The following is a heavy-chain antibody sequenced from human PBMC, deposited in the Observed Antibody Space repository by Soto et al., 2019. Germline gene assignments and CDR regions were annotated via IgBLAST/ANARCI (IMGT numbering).Heavy chain of an antibody. CDR1: GFTFSSYS. CDR2: ISSSSSYI. J-gene: IGHJ3*02. CDR3: ARDMNVDTAMDDAFDI. D-gene: IGHD5-18*01. Sequence: GGSLRLSCAASGFTFSSYSMNWVRQAPGKGLEWVSSISSSSSYIYYADSVKGRFTISRDNAKNSLYLQMNSLRAEDTAVYYCARDMNVDTAMDDAFDIWGQGTMVT. V-gene: IGHV3-21*01.